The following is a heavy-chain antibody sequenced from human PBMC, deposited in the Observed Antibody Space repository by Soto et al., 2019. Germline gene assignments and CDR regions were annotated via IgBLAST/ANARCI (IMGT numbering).Heavy chain of an antibody. CDR2: LDPDDGER. CDR3: ATVWAGY. V-gene: IGHV1-24*01. D-gene: IGHD1-26*01. J-gene: IGHJ4*02. Sequence: ASVKVSCKISGYDLSDLSIQWVRQAPGKGLEWMGGLDPDDGERVYAQKFQDRVTMTEDTSTDTAYMELTSLRLEDTGIYYCATVWAGYWGQGTLVTVSS. CDR1: GYDLSDLS.